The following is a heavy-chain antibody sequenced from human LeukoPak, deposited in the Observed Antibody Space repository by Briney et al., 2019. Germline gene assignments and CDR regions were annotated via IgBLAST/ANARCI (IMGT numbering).Heavy chain of an antibody. D-gene: IGHD5-18*01. V-gene: IGHV4-31*03. CDR2: IHYNGNT. J-gene: IGHJ5*02. Sequence: PSQTLSLTCTVSGGSISSGGYYWSWIRQHPGKGLEWIGYIHYNGNTYYNPSLKSRVTISVDTSKNQFSLKLSSVTAADTAVFYCARGAMGGANWFDPWGQGTLATVSS. CDR1: GGSISSGGYY. CDR3: ARGAMGGANWFDP.